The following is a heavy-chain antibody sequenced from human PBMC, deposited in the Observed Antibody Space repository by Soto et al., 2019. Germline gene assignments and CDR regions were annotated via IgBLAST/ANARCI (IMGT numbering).Heavy chain of an antibody. J-gene: IGHJ4*02. Sequence: GGSLRLSCAASGFTFSSYWMSWVRQAPGKGLEWVANIKQDGSEKYYVDSVKGRFTISRDNAKNSLYLQMNSLRAEDTAVYYCARDFPPANYGYFDYWGQGTLVTVSS. CDR2: IKQDGSEK. CDR3: ARDFPPANYGYFDY. CDR1: GFTFSSYW. D-gene: IGHD3-10*01. V-gene: IGHV3-7*05.